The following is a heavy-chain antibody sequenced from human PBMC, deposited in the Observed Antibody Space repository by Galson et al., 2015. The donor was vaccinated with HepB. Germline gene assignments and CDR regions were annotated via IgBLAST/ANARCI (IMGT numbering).Heavy chain of an antibody. CDR2: IYSGGST. J-gene: IGHJ4*02. D-gene: IGHD6-19*01. CDR1: GFTVSSNY. V-gene: IGHV3-53*01. CDR3: ARDAGAVAARSAFDY. Sequence: SLRLSCAASGFTVSSNYMSWVRQAPGKGLEWVSVIYSGGSTYYADSVKGRFTISRDNSKNTLYLQMNSLRAEDTAVYYCARDAGAVAARSAFDYWGQGTLVTVSS.